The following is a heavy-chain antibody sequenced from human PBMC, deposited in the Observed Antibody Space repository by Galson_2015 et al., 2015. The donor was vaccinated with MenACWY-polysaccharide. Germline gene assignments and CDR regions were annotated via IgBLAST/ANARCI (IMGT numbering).Heavy chain of an antibody. CDR3: ARVPPGCGESFDY. Sequence: SLRLSCAASGFIFSNYNMNWVRQAPGKGLEWVSSISSSSSFIYYADSMKGRFTISRDNAKNSVYLQMNSLRPEDTAVYYCARVPPGCGESFDYWGQGTLVAVSS. CDR1: GFIFSNYN. CDR2: ISSSSSFI. D-gene: IGHD3-10*01. J-gene: IGHJ4*02. V-gene: IGHV3-21*01.